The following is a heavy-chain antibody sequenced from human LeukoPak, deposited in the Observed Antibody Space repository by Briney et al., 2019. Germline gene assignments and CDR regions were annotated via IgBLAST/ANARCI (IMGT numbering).Heavy chain of an antibody. CDR3: ATSVGPYGSTNGFDV. CDR1: GVSISNYY. CDR2: IYYTGNA. V-gene: IGHV4-59*08. Sequence: SETLSLTCTVSGVSISNYYWTWIRQPPGKELEWMGSIYYTGNANYNPSLKSRLSMSVDTSRNHFSLTLTSVTVADTALYYCATSVGPYGSTNGFDVWGPGTMVTVSS. J-gene: IGHJ3*01. D-gene: IGHD6-19*01.